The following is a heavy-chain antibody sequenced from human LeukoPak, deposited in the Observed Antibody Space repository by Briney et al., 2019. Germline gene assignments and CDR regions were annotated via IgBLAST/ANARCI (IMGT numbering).Heavy chain of an antibody. J-gene: IGHJ2*01. V-gene: IGHV3-9*01. D-gene: IGHD2-15*01. Sequence: SLRLSCAVSGFTFDDYAMHWVRPAAGEGLEWVSAISWNSGSIAYADSVKGRFTISRDNAKNSLYLQMNSLRAEDTAVYYCARRYCSGGSCYSYWYFDLWGRGTLVTVSS. CDR3: ARRYCSGGSCYSYWYFDL. CDR2: ISWNSGSI. CDR1: GFTFDDYA.